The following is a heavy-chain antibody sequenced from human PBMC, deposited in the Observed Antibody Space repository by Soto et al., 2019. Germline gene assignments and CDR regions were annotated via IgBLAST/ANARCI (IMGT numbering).Heavy chain of an antibody. V-gene: IGHV4-39*01. CDR2: IYYSGST. CDR3: ARAYLSWFDP. J-gene: IGHJ5*02. Sequence: QLQLQESGPGLVKPSETLSLTCTVSGGSISSSSYYWGWIRQPPGKGLEWIGSIYYSGSTYYNPSLKSRVTISVATSKTQFSLQLSSVPAADTAVYYCARAYLSWFDPWGQGTLVTVSS. CDR1: GGSISSSSYY.